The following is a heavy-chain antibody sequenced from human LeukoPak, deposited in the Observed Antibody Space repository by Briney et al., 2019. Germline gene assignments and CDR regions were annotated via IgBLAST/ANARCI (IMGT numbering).Heavy chain of an antibody. J-gene: IGHJ4*02. CDR1: GFTFSTYW. Sequence: GGSLRLSCAASGFTFSTYWMSWVRQAPGKGLEWVAIIKQDGTEKYYVDSVKGRFTVSRDNAENSLCLQMNSLRAEDTAVYYCAGGVGASHFDYWGQGTLVTVSS. V-gene: IGHV3-7*04. CDR2: IKQDGTEK. CDR3: AGGVGASHFDY. D-gene: IGHD1-26*01.